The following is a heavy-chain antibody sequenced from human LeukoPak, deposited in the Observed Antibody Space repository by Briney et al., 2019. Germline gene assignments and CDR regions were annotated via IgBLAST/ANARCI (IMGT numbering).Heavy chain of an antibody. CDR2: IYYSGST. D-gene: IGHD3-22*01. CDR3: ARDPYDSSGYPGVFDY. J-gene: IGHJ4*02. CDR1: GGSIRSYY. V-gene: IGHV4-59*12. Sequence: PSETLSLTCTVSGGSIRSYYWGWIRQPPGKGLEWIGYIYYSGSTNYNPSLKSRVTISVDTSKNQFSLKLSSVTAADTAVYYCARDPYDSSGYPGVFDYWGQGTLVTVSS.